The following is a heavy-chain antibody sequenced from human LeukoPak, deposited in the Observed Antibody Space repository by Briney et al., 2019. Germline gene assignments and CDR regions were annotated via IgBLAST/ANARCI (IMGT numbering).Heavy chain of an antibody. Sequence: PGGSLRLSCAASGFTFSSYAMHWVRQAPGKGLEWVAVISYDGSNKYYADSVKGRFTISRDNSKNTLYLQMNSLRAEDTAVYYCARDPYDSSGSYWFDPWGQGNPGHRLL. CDR1: GFTFSSYA. CDR3: ARDPYDSSGSYWFDP. D-gene: IGHD1-26*01. CDR2: ISYDGSNK. J-gene: IGHJ5*02. V-gene: IGHV3-30*01.